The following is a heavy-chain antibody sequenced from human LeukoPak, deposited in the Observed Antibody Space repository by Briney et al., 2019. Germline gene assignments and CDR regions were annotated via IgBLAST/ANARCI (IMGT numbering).Heavy chain of an antibody. V-gene: IGHV4-61*02. J-gene: IGHJ6*03. CDR3: ARRVTTVRGVIGDYYYYYYMDV. CDR2: VYISGST. D-gene: IGHD3-10*01. CDR1: GGSISSGSYY. Sequence: SQTLSLTCTVSGGSISSGSYYWTWIRQPAGKGLEWIGRVYISGSTNYNPSLKSRVTISVDTSKNRFSLKLSSVTAADTAVYYCARRVTTVRGVIGDYYYYYYMDVWGKGTTVTISS.